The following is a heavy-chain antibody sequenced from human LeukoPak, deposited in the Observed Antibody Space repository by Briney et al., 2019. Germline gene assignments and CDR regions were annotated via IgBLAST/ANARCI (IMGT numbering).Heavy chain of an antibody. J-gene: IGHJ4*02. CDR1: GYTFTSNY. Sequence: ASVKVSCKASGYTFTSNYIHWVRQAPGQGLEWMGMIYPRDGITSYAQKFQGRVTVTRDTSTSTVHMELSGLRSEDTAVYYCARDQEGFDYWGQGTLVTVSS. CDR3: ARDQEGFDY. V-gene: IGHV1-46*01. CDR2: IYPRDGIT.